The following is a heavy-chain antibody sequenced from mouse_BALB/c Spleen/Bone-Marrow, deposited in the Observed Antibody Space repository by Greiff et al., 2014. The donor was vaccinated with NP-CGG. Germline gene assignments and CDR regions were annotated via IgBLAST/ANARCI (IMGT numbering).Heavy chain of an antibody. J-gene: IGHJ4*01. CDR1: GFTFSDYY. D-gene: IGHD2-14*01. CDR2: ISDGSTYT. V-gene: IGHV5-4*02. Sequence: EVQVVESGGGLVKPGGSLKLSCAASGFTFSDYYMYWVRQTPEKRLEWVATISDGSTYTYYPDSVKGRFTISRDNAKNHLYLQMSSLKSEDTALYYCARDRGVQGYAMDYWGQGTSVTVSS. CDR3: ARDRGVQGYAMDY.